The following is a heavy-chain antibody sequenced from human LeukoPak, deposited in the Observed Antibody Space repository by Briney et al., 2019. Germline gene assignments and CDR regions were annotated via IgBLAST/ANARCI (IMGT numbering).Heavy chain of an antibody. D-gene: IGHD6-13*01. Sequence: ASVKVSCKVSGYTLTELSMHWVRQAPGKGLEWMGGFDPEDGETIYAQKFQGRVTMTEDTSTDTAYMELSSLRSEGAAVYYCARAGRAAAGLEYYYYYYMDVWGKGTTVTISS. CDR3: ARAGRAAAGLEYYYYYYMDV. CDR2: FDPEDGET. J-gene: IGHJ6*03. CDR1: GYTLTELS. V-gene: IGHV1-24*01.